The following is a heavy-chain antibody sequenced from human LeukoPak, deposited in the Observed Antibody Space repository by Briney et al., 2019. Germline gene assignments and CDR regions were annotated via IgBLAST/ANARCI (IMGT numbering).Heavy chain of an antibody. CDR2: FDPEDGET. CDR3: AGADIAAAGTIVDY. J-gene: IGHJ4*02. V-gene: IGHV1-24*01. D-gene: IGHD6-13*01. Sequence: GASVKVSCKVSGYTLTELSMHWVRQAPGKGLEWMGGFDPEDGETIYAQKFQGRVTMTEDTSTDTAYMELSSLRSEDTAVYYCAGADIAAAGTIVDYWGQGTLVTVSS. CDR1: GYTLTELS.